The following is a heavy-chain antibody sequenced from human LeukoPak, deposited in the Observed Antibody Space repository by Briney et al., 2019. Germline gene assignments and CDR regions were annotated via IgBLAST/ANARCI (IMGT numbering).Heavy chain of an antibody. V-gene: IGHV1-2*02. D-gene: IGHD3-22*01. Sequence: ASVKVSFKASGYTFTAYYMHWVRQAPGQGLEWMGWINPNSGGTNYTQKFQGRVTMTRDTSISTAYMELSRLTSDDTAVYYCAREDYDSSGYRDDDCWGQGTLVTVSS. CDR3: AREDYDSSGYRDDDC. CDR1: GYTFTAYY. CDR2: INPNSGGT. J-gene: IGHJ4*02.